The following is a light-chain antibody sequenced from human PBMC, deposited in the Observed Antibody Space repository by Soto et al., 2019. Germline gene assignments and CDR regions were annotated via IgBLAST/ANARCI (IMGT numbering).Light chain of an antibody. Sequence: DIQITQSPSTLSASVGYRVTITCRASQSMNNWLAWYQQKPGKAPNLLIYDVSSLGSGVPARFSGSGSGTDFALKISRVEAEDVGVVYCMQGTHWTITFGQGTRLEIK. CDR1: QSMNNW. V-gene: IGKV1-5*01. CDR3: MQGTHWTIT. CDR2: DVS. J-gene: IGKJ5*01.